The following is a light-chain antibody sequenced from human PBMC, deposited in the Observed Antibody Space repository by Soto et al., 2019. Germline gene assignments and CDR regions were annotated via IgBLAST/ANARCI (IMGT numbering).Light chain of an antibody. J-gene: IGKJ2*01. V-gene: IGKV3-20*01. CDR3: QQYGSSPAT. CDR2: GAS. CDR1: QSVTSNY. Sequence: EMVLTQSPGTLSLSPGERATLSCRASQSVTSNYLAWYQQKPGQAPGLLIYGASSRATGIPDRFSGSGSGTDFTLTISRLEPEDFAVYYCQQYGSSPATFGQGTKLEIK.